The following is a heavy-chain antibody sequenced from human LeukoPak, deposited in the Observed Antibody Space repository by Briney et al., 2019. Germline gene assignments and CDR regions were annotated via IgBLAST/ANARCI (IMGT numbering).Heavy chain of an antibody. J-gene: IGHJ4*02. CDR3: ARDHTIFGVALRY. D-gene: IGHD3-3*01. Sequence: PGGSLRLSCAASGFTFSSYWMHWVRQAPGKGLVWVSRINSDGSSTSYADSVKGRFTISRDNAKSTLYLQMNSLRAEDTAVYYCARDHTIFGVALRYWGQGTLVTVSS. CDR1: GFTFSSYW. CDR2: INSDGSST. V-gene: IGHV3-74*01.